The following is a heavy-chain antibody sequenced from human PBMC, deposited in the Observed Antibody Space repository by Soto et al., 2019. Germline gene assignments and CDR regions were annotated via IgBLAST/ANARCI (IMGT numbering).Heavy chain of an antibody. Sequence: QVQLVQSGAEVKKPGSSVKVSCKASGGTFSSYAISWVRQAPGQGLEWMGGIIPIFGTANYAQKFQGRVTITADESTSTAYMELSSLRSEDTAVYYCVRVVTMVRGVMAGMDVWGQGTTVTVSS. D-gene: IGHD3-10*01. J-gene: IGHJ6*02. V-gene: IGHV1-69*01. CDR1: GGTFSSYA. CDR3: VRVVTMVRGVMAGMDV. CDR2: IIPIFGTA.